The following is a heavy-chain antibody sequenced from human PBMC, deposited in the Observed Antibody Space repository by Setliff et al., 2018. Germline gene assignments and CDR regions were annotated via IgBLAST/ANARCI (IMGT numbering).Heavy chain of an antibody. V-gene: IGHV3-7*01. CDR3: AKVKTYYYDSSTLDY. CDR2: ISQDGSEK. J-gene: IGHJ4*02. CDR1: AFGFSSYW. Sequence: GGSLRLSCAASAFGFSSYWMSWVRQAPGKGPEWLAQISQDGSEKYYVDSVKGRLTISRDNAKNSLYLQMNSLRVEDTAVYYCAKVKTYYYDSSTLDYWGQGTLVTVSS. D-gene: IGHD3-22*01.